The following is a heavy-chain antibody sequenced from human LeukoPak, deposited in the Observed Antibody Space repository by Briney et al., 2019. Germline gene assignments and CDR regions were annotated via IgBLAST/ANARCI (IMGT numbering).Heavy chain of an antibody. CDR2: ISGSGVST. D-gene: IGHD2-8*01. V-gene: IGHV3-23*01. J-gene: IGHJ4*02. CDR1: GFTFSNYA. CDR3: AKWASTYGTYNFDS. Sequence: GGSLRLSCAASGFTFSNYAMSWVRQVPGKGLQWVSSISGSGVSTYYAESVKGRFTISRDNSKNTVYLQMISLRDEDTAIYYCAKWASTYGTYNFDSFGQGTLVTVSS.